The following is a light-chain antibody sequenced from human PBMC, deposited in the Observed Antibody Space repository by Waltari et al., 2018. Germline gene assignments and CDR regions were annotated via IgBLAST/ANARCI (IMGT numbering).Light chain of an antibody. CDR3: LQDHNYPWT. Sequence: IQMTQSTSSLSVSVGDRVTITCRESQDSRSDLGWYQQKPGKAPKLLIDAASSLQSGVPLRFSGSGSGTDFTLTISSLQPEDFASYYCLQDHNYPWTFGQGTTVEIK. V-gene: IGKV1-6*01. CDR2: AAS. CDR1: QDSRSD. J-gene: IGKJ1*01.